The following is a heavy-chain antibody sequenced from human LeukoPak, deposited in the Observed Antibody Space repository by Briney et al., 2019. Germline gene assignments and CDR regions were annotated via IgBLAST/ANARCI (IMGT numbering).Heavy chain of an antibody. CDR3: ARDGKVRGVIISDYYYMDV. CDR1: GFVSSTYE. V-gene: IGHV3-48*03. Sequence: PGGSLRLSCAASGFVSSTYEMDWVRQAPGKGLEWVSYISSSDGTTYYADSVKGRFTISRDNAKNSLYLQMNSLRAEDTAVYYCARDGKVRGVIISDYYYMDVWGKGTTVTISS. J-gene: IGHJ6*03. CDR2: ISSSDGTT. D-gene: IGHD3-10*01.